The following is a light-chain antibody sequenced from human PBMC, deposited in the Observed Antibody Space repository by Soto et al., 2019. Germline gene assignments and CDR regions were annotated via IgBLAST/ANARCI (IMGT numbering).Light chain of an antibody. V-gene: IGKV1-39*01. CDR3: QQSDTLPYT. Sequence: DTPMTQSPTSLSASVGDRVTITCRASQSINKYLNWYQQKPGEAPKVLIYAASSLQSGVPSRFSGSGSGTDFSLTISSLQPEDSATYYCQQSDTLPYTFGQGTKLEIK. CDR2: AAS. J-gene: IGKJ2*01. CDR1: QSINKY.